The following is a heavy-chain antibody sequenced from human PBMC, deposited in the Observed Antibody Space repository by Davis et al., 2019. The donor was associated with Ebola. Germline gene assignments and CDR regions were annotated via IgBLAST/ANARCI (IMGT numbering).Heavy chain of an antibody. Sequence: AASVKVSCKASGGTFSSYAISWVRQAPGQGLEWMGGIIPIFGTANYAQKFQGRVTITADESTSTAYMELSSLRSEDTAVYYCARDRGRGWYKGYYGMDVWGQGTTVTVSS. J-gene: IGHJ6*02. CDR3: ARDRGRGWYKGYYGMDV. CDR1: GGTFSSYA. V-gene: IGHV1-69*13. CDR2: IIPIFGTA. D-gene: IGHD6-19*01.